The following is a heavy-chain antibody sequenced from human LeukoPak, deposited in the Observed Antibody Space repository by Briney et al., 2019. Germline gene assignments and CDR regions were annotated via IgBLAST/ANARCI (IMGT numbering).Heavy chain of an antibody. CDR1: GFTFSSYS. J-gene: IGHJ4*02. CDR2: ISSSSSYI. D-gene: IGHD1-14*01. V-gene: IGHV3-21*01. Sequence: VGSLRLSCAASGFTFSSYSMNWVRQAPGKGLEWVSSISSSSSYIYYADSVEGRFTISRDNAKNSLYLQMNSLRAEDTAVYYCARGPQPGLDYWGQGTLVTVSS. CDR3: ARGPQPGLDY.